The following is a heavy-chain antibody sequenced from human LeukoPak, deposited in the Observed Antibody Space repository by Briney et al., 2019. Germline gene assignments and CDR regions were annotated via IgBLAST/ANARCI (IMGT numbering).Heavy chain of an antibody. J-gene: IGHJ4*02. CDR3: ARDLWEYSSSSYGAAGFDY. V-gene: IGHV4-59*01. Sequence: SETLSLTCILSGGSTSSYYWSWIRQPPGGGREWIGYIYYSRSPNSSRSLKSRVTIAVDASKNQFSLKLSSVTAGDTAVYYCARDLWEYSSSSYGAAGFDYWGQGTLVTVSS. CDR2: IYYSRSP. D-gene: IGHD6-6*01. CDR1: GGSTSSYY.